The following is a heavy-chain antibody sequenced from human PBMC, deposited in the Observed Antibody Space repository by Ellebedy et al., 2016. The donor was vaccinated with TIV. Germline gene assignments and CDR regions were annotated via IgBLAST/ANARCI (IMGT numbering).Heavy chain of an antibody. Sequence: PGGSLRLSCSGSGFTFGSFPMNWVRQAPGTGLDWVSYISSASDTIYYAASVKGRFSVSSDNANNLLFLQLDSLRVEDTGVYYCERDGSRGSGSYPHYWGQGTLVTVSS. CDR2: ISSASDTI. CDR1: GFTFGSFP. CDR3: ERDGSRGSGSYPHY. J-gene: IGHJ4*02. D-gene: IGHD3-10*01. V-gene: IGHV3-48*04.